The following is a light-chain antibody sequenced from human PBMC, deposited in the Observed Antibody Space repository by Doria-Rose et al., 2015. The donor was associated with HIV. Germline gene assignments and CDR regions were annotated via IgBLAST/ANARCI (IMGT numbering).Light chain of an antibody. J-gene: IGLJ1*01. CDR1: SPNIGAGYD. Sequence: QTVVTQEPSVSEAPGQRVTISCTGSSPNIGAGYDVHWYQQLPGTAPILLIYGNINRHSGVPDRISGSKSGTSASLAITGLQAEDEADCYCQSYDSSLSGYVFGTGTKVTVL. CDR2: GNI. CDR3: QSYDSSLSGYV. V-gene: IGLV1-40*01.